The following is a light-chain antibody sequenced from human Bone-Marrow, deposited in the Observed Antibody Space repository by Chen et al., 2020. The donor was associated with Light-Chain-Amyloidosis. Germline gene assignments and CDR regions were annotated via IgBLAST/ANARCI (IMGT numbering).Light chain of an antibody. V-gene: IGLV3-21*02. CDR3: QVWDRSSDRPV. Sequence: SYVLTQPSSVSVARGQTATIACGGNNIGSTSVHWYQQPPGQAPLLVVYDDSDRPSGIPERLSGSNSGNTATLTISGVEAGDEADYYCQVWDRSSDRPVFGGGTKLTVL. J-gene: IGLJ3*02. CDR1: NIGSTS. CDR2: DDS.